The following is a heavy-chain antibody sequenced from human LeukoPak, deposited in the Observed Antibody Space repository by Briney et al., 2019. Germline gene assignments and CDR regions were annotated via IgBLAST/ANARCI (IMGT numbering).Heavy chain of an antibody. J-gene: IGHJ4*02. D-gene: IGHD5-18*01. CDR3: ARRRGYTYGLDY. CDR1: GFTFSSYS. Sequence: GGSLRLSCAASGFTFSSYSMNWVRQAPGKGLEWVSSISSSSSYIYYADSVKGRFTISRDNAKNSLYLQVNSLRAEDTAVYYCARRRGYTYGLDYWGQGTLVTVSS. V-gene: IGHV3-21*01. CDR2: ISSSSSYI.